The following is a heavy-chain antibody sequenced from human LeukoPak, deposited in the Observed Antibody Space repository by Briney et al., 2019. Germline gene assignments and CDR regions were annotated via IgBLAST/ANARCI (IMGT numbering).Heavy chain of an antibody. Sequence: SETLSLTCAVYGGSLSGYFWSGIRQPPGKGVEWIGEINHSGSTDYNPSLKSRVTMSVDTSRNQFSLKLNSVTAADAAVYYCVRADGRDGYRGLVDYWGQGTLVTVSA. J-gene: IGHJ4*02. V-gene: IGHV4-34*01. CDR3: VRADGRDGYRGLVDY. CDR1: GGSLSGYF. CDR2: INHSGST. D-gene: IGHD5-24*01.